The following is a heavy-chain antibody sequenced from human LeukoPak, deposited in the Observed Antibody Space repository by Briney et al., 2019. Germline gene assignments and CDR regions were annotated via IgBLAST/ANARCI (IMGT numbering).Heavy chain of an antibody. Sequence: SETLSLTCTVSGGSISSYYWSWIRQPPGKGPEWVGYIYYSGSTNYNPSLKSRVTISVDTSKNQFSLKLSSVTAADTAVYYCARVTRNSGYGYYYYGMDVWGQGTTVTVSS. D-gene: IGHD5-12*01. CDR3: ARVTRNSGYGYYYYGMDV. CDR2: IYYSGST. V-gene: IGHV4-59*01. J-gene: IGHJ6*02. CDR1: GGSISSYY.